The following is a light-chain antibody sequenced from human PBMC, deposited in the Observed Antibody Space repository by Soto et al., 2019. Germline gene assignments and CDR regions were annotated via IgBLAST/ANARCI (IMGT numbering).Light chain of an antibody. CDR1: KSISSY. CDR3: QQSYATPRT. Sequence: DIHMTQSPSSLSGSGGDRFTISCRASKSISSYLSWNQQKPGKAPKLLIYAASSLQSGVPPRFSGSGSGPDFTLTITSLQPEDFATYYCQQSYATPRTFGQGTTV. CDR2: AAS. J-gene: IGKJ1*01. V-gene: IGKV1-39*01.